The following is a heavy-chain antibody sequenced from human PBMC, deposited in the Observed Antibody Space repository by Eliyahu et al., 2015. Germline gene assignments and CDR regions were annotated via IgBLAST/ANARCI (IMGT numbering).Heavy chain of an antibody. CDR1: GXSFXGXX. Sequence: QVQLQQWGAGLLKPSETLSLTCAVYGXSFXGXXWSWXRQPPGKGLEWFGEINXXGSTNYNPSLKSRVTISVDTSKNQXSLKLSSVTAADTAVYYCARGRPLLATFAFTSPKDLNRGFDYWGQGTLVTVSS. J-gene: IGHJ4*02. V-gene: IGHV4-34*01. D-gene: IGHD3-16*01. CDR3: ARGRPLLATFAFTSPKDLNRGFDY. CDR2: INXXGST.